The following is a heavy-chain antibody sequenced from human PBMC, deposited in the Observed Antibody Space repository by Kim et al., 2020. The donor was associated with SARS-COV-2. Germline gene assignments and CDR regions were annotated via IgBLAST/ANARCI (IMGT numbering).Heavy chain of an antibody. CDR1: GGSFSGYY. Sequence: SETLSLTCAVYGGSFSGYYWSWIRQPPGKGLEWIGEINHSGSTNYNPSLKSRVTISVDTSKNQFSLKLSSVTAADTAVYYCARGGGRIAARQLNWFDPWGQGTLVTVSS. D-gene: IGHD6-6*01. J-gene: IGHJ5*02. CDR2: INHSGST. CDR3: ARGGGRIAARQLNWFDP. V-gene: IGHV4-34*01.